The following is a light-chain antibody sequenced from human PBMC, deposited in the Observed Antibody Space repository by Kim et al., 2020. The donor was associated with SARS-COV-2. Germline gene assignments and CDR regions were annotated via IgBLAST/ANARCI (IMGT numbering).Light chain of an antibody. V-gene: IGKV3-15*01. CDR1: RSISNN. CDR2: DVS. Sequence: EIVMTQSPATLSVSPGERATLSCRASRSISNNLAWYQQKPGQPPRLLIYDVSFRATGIPARLSGSGSGTEFTLTISSLQSEDFADYYCQQYNNWPPCTFGGGTKVEI. J-gene: IGKJ4*01. CDR3: QQYNNWPPCT.